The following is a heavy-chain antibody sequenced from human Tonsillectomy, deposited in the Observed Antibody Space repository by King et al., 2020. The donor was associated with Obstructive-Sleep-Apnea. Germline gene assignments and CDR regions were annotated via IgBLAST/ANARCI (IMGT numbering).Heavy chain of an antibody. J-gene: IGHJ6*02. CDR2: ISWDGGST. CDR1: GFTFDDYT. V-gene: IGHV3-43*01. CDR3: AKDILTNYYGMDV. Sequence: VQLVESGGVVVQPGGSLRLSCAASGFTFDDYTMHWVRQAPGKGLEWGSSISWDGGSTYYADSVKGRFTISRDNSKNSLYLQMNSLRTEDTALYYSAKDILTNYYGMDVWGQGTTVTVSS. D-gene: IGHD4/OR15-4a*01.